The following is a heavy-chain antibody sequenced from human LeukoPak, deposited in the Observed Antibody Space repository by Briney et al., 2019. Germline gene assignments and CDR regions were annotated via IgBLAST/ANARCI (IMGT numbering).Heavy chain of an antibody. D-gene: IGHD5-12*01. V-gene: IGHV1-69*04. CDR3: ARAKGGYELDY. CDR2: IIPILGIA. J-gene: IGHJ4*02. Sequence: SVKVSCKASGGTFSSYAISWVRQAPGQGLEWMGRIIPILGIANYAQKFQGRVTITADKSTSTAYMELSSLRSEDTAVYYCARAKGGYELDYWGQGTLVTVSS. CDR1: GGTFSSYA.